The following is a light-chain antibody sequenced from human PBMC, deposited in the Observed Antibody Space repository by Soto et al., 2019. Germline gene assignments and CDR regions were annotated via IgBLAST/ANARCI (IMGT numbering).Light chain of an antibody. J-gene: IGKJ1*01. V-gene: IGKV3-15*01. CDR3: QQYNIWPLWT. CDR1: QSVSSN. CDR2: GAS. Sequence: EIGRPQSPATLSVSPGERASLSCRASQSVSSNLAWYQQKPGQAPRLLIYGASTRATGIPARFSGSGSGTEFTLTISSLQSEDFAVYFCQQYNIWPLWTFGQGTKV.